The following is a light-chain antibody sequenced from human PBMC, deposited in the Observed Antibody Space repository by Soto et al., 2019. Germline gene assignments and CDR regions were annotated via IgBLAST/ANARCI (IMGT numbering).Light chain of an antibody. CDR1: QGISSF. V-gene: IGKV1-5*03. CDR2: QAS. CDR3: QQYNSYPIT. J-gene: IGKJ5*01. Sequence: VQITHSPSALSASVGTRVTITFRASQGISSFLAWYQQIPGKVPKLMIYQASSLENGVTSRFSGSGSGTEFSLTISSLQPDDFASYYCQQYNSYPITLGQGTRLEIK.